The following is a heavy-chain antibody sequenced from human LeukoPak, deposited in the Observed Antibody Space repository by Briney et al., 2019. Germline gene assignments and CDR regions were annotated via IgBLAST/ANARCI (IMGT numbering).Heavy chain of an antibody. D-gene: IGHD2-21*02. Sequence: PGGSLRLSCAASGFTFSNYGMHWVRQAPGKGLEWVAFIRYDGSNKYYADSVKGRFTISRDNSKNTLYLQMNSLRAEDTAVYYCAKDCGGDCYFDYWGQGTLVTVSS. CDR3: AKDCGGDCYFDY. J-gene: IGHJ4*02. CDR2: IRYDGSNK. CDR1: GFTFSNYG. V-gene: IGHV3-30*02.